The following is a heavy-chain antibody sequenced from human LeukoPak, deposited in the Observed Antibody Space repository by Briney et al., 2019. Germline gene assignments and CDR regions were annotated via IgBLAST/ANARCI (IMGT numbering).Heavy chain of an antibody. D-gene: IGHD4/OR15-4a*01. Sequence: ASVKVSCKASGGTFSSYAISWVRQAPGQGLEWMGWINPNSGGTNYAQKFQGWVTMTRDTSISTAYMELSRLRSDDTAVYYCARDYGDYGMDVWGQGTTVTVSS. CDR2: INPNSGGT. J-gene: IGHJ6*02. CDR1: GGTFSSYA. V-gene: IGHV1-2*04. CDR3: ARDYGDYGMDV.